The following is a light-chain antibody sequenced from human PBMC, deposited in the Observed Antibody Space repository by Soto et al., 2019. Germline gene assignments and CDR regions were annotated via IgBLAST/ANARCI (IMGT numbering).Light chain of an antibody. CDR1: QSVSSNY. V-gene: IGKV3-20*01. Sequence: ESVLTQSPCTLYLSPGERATLSCRASQSVSSNYLAWYQRKPGQAPRLLIYGASSRATDIPNRFSGSVSGTDFTLTITRLEPEDFAVYFCQQECVSPPAFGQGTKVEIK. CDR2: GAS. J-gene: IGKJ1*01. CDR3: QQECVSPPA.